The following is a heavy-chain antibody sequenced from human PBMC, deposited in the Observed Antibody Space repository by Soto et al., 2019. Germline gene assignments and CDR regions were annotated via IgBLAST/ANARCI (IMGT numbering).Heavy chain of an antibody. CDR2: LRDDADDA. D-gene: IGHD6-19*01. J-gene: IGHJ5*02. CDR3: ARPYSSNSNWFAP. CDR1: GFSLSNYG. Sequence: QVHLVESGGGVVQPGRSLRLSCAASGFSLSNYGMHWVRQAPGKGLEWVAVLRDDADDAYYADSVKGRFTISRDNSKNTLYLQMTSLRADDTALYYCARPYSSNSNWFAPWGQGTLVTVSS. V-gene: IGHV3-33*01.